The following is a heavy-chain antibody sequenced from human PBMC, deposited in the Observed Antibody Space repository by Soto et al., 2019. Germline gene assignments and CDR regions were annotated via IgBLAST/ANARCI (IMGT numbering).Heavy chain of an antibody. D-gene: IGHD3-16*01. CDR3: ARDGGTYGMDV. CDR2: IYYSGST. J-gene: IGHJ6*02. CDR1: GGSISSYY. Sequence: PSETLSLTCTVSGGSISSYYWNWIRQPPGEGLEWIGYIYYSGSTNYNPSLKSRVTISVDTSKNQFSLKLSSVTAADTAVYYCARDGGTYGMDVWGQGTTVTVSS. V-gene: IGHV4-59*01.